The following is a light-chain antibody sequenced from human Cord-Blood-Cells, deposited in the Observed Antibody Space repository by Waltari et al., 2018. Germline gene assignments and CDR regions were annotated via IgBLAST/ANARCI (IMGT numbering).Light chain of an antibody. V-gene: IGKV3-11*01. CDR2: DAS. Sequence: EMVLTHSPATLSCSPGERATLSCRASQSVSSYLAWYQQKPGQAPRLLIYDASNRATGIPARFSGSGSGTDFTLTISSLEPEDFAVYYCQQRSNWPPITFGQGTRLEIK. CDR3: QQRSNWPPIT. J-gene: IGKJ5*01. CDR1: QSVSSY.